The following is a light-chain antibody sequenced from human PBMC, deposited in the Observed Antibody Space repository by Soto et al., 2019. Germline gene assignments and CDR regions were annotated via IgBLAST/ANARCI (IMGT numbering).Light chain of an antibody. CDR1: QGVGSS. CDR2: VGS. CDR3: QHFSDYPIT. Sequence: AIQLTQSPSSLPASVGDRVTITCRASQGVGSSLAWYQRKPGEAPKFLIYVGSSLESGVPSRFSGSGSGTDFTLTISSLQPEDFATYYCQHFSDYPITFGQGTRLEIK. V-gene: IGKV1D-13*01. J-gene: IGKJ5*01.